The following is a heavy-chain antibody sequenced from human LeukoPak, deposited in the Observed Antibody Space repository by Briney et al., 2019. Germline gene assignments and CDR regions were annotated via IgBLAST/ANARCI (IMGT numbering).Heavy chain of an antibody. CDR2: IYYSGST. Sequence: PSETLSLTCTVSGGSISGNYWSWIRQSPGKGLEWIGYIYYSGSTNYNPSLKSRVTISVDRSKNQFSLNLTSMTAADTAVYYCAKDDPLYCSGATCYSDWGQGTLVTVSS. CDR3: AKDDPLYCSGATCYSD. J-gene: IGHJ4*02. CDR1: GGSISGNY. V-gene: IGHV4-59*01. D-gene: IGHD2-15*01.